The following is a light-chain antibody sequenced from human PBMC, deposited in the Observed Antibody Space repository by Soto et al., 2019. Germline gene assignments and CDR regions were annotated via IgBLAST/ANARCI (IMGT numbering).Light chain of an antibody. CDR2: GAS. CDR3: QQYNNWWT. CDR1: QSVSNN. Sequence: EIVLTQSPGTLSLSPGERATLSCRASQSVSNNYLAWYQQKPGQAPRLLIYGASTRATGVPARFSGSGSGTDFTLTISSLQSEDFAVYYCQQYNNWWTFGQGTKVDNK. J-gene: IGKJ1*01. V-gene: IGKV3-15*01.